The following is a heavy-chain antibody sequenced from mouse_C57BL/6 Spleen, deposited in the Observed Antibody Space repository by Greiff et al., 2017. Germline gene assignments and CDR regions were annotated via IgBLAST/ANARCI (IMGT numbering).Heavy chain of an antibody. CDR3: TRKDSSGYPYYAMDY. Sequence: EVMLVESGGGLVQPGGSMKLSCVASGFTFSNYWMNWVRQSPEKGLEWVAQIRLKSDNYATHYAESVKGRFTISRDDSKSSVYLQMNNLRAEDTGIYYCTRKDSSGYPYYAMDYWGQGTSVTVSS. V-gene: IGHV6-3*01. D-gene: IGHD3-2*02. CDR2: IRLKSDNYAT. J-gene: IGHJ4*01. CDR1: GFTFSNYW.